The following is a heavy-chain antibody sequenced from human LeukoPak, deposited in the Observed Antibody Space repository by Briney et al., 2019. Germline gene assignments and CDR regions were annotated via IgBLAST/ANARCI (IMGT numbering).Heavy chain of an antibody. CDR1: GGSIVSYY. V-gene: IGHV4-59*12. D-gene: IGHD2-8*01. J-gene: IGHJ4*02. CDR3: ARDQSLYTNGVCSTTLDY. Sequence: SETLSLTCTVSGGSIVSYYWSWIRQPPGKGLEWIGYIYYTGSTNYNPSLKSRVTISVDTSKNQFSLKLSSVTAADTAVYYCARDQSLYTNGVCSTTLDYWGQGTLVTVSS. CDR2: IYYTGST.